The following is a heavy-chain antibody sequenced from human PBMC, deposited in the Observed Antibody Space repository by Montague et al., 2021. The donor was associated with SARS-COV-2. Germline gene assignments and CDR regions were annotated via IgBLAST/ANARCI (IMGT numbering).Heavy chain of an antibody. CDR3: ARGYQLRFLEWSSRQSTFDY. D-gene: IGHD3-3*01. J-gene: IGHJ4*02. CDR2: INHSGST. CDR1: GGSFSGYY. V-gene: IGHV4-34*01. Sequence: SEILSPTCAVYGGSFSGYYWSWIRQPPGKGLEWIGEINHSGSTNYNPSLKSRVTISVDTSKNQFSLKLSSVTAADTAVYYCARGYQLRFLEWSSRQSTFDYWGQGTLVTVSS.